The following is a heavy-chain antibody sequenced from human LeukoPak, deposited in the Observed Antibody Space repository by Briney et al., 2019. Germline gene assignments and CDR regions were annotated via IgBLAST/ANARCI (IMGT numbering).Heavy chain of an antibody. J-gene: IGHJ4*02. CDR1: GGSFSGYY. V-gene: IGHV4-34*01. CDR3: ARGGYSYEY. CDR2: INHSGST. D-gene: IGHD5-18*01. Sequence: SETLSLTCAVYGGSFSGYYWSWIRQPPGKGLEWIGEINHSGSTNYNPSLKSRVTISVDTSKNQFSLKLGSVTAADTAVYYCARGGYSYEYWGQGTLVTVSS.